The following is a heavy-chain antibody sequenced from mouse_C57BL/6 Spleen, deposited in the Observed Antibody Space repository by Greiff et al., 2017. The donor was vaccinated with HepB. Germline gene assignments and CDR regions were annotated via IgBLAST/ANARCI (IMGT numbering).Heavy chain of an antibody. CDR1: GYTFTDYY. Sequence: EVQLQQSGPVLVKPGASVKMSCKASGYTFTDYYMNWVKQSHGKSLEWIGVINPYNGGTSYNQKFKGKATLTVDKSSSTAYMELNSLTSEDSAVYYCARGAHYYGSDYAMDYWGQGTSVTVSS. J-gene: IGHJ4*01. CDR3: ARGAHYYGSDYAMDY. CDR2: INPYNGGT. V-gene: IGHV1-19*01. D-gene: IGHD1-1*01.